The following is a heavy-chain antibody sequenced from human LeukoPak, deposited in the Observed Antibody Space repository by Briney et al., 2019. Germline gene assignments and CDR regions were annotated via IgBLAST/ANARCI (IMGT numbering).Heavy chain of an antibody. V-gene: IGHV3-23*01. CDR3: AKEVRSGWYGMFDY. CDR1: GFTFSVYN. CDR2: ISGSDVTT. J-gene: IGHJ4*02. Sequence: GGSLRLSCVVSGFTFSVYNMNWVRQAPGKGLEWVSAISGSDVTTYYADSVRGRFSISRDNSKNTLYLQMIRLRAEDTAVYYCAKEVRSGWYGMFDYWGQGNLVTVSS. D-gene: IGHD6-19*01.